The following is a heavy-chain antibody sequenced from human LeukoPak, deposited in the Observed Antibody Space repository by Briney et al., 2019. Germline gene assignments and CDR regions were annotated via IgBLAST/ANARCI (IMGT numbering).Heavy chain of an antibody. CDR2: IIAIFGTA. J-gene: IGHJ4*02. V-gene: IGHV1-69*13. Sequence: SVKVSCKASGGTFSSYAISWVRQAPGQGLEWMGGIIAIFGTANYAQKFQGRVTITADESTSTAYMELSSLRSEDTAVYYGARGQIVGAGGYFDYWGQGTLVTVSS. CDR1: GGTFSSYA. D-gene: IGHD1-26*01. CDR3: ARGQIVGAGGYFDY.